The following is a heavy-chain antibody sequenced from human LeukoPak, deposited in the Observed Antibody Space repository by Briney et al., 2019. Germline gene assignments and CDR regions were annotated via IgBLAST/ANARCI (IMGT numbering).Heavy chain of an antibody. J-gene: IGHJ4*02. CDR2: IKSKTDGGTT. D-gene: IGHD1-7*01. CDR3: TTEPELLRGYLVEQNGY. Sequence: GGPLRLSCAASGFIFSNAWMSWVRQAPGKGLEWVGRIKSKTDGGTTDYAAPVKGRFTISRDDSKNTLFLQMNSLKTEDTAVYYCTTEPELLRGYLVEQNGYWGQGTLVTVSS. CDR1: GFIFSNAW. V-gene: IGHV3-15*01.